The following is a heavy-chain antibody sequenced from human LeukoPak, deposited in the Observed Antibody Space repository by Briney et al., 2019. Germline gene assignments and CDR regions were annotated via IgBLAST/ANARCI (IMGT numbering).Heavy chain of an antibody. CDR1: GFTFSSYG. D-gene: IGHD2-21*02. V-gene: IGHV3-33*06. J-gene: IGHJ4*02. CDR3: AKDRCGGDCYSFDY. CDR2: IWYDGSNK. Sequence: GGSLRLSCAASGFTFSSYGMHWVRQAPGKGLEWVAAIWYDGSNKYYADSVKGRFTISRDNSKNTLYLQMNSLRAEDTAVYYCAKDRCGGDCYSFDYWGQGTLVTVSS.